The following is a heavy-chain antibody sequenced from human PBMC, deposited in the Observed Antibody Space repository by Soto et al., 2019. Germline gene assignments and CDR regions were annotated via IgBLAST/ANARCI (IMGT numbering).Heavy chain of an antibody. D-gene: IGHD3-16*02. CDR1: GFTFSSYS. J-gene: IGHJ4*02. Sequence: GGSLRLSCAASGFTFSSYSMNWVRQAPGKGLEWVSSISSSSSYIYYAESVKGRFTISRDNAKNSLYLQMNSLRAEDTAVYYCASDSPSQIHLGELSLYRVFDYWGQGTLVTVSS. CDR3: ASDSPSQIHLGELSLYRVFDY. CDR2: ISSSSSYI. V-gene: IGHV3-21*01.